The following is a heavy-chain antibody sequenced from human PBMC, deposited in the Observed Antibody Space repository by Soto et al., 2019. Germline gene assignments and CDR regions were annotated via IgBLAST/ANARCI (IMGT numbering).Heavy chain of an antibody. D-gene: IGHD6-19*01. J-gene: IGHJ5*02. CDR3: AKDRLSSGSGVRFDP. V-gene: IGHV3-23*01. CDR1: GFTFSSYA. CDR2: ISCGGDNT. Sequence: EVQLLESGGGLVQPGGSLRLSCAASGFTFSSYAMSWVRQAPGKGLAWVSDISCGGDNTYYADSVRGRFTISRDNSKNTLYLQMNSLRAEDTAKYYCAKDRLSSGSGVRFDPWGQGTLVTVSS.